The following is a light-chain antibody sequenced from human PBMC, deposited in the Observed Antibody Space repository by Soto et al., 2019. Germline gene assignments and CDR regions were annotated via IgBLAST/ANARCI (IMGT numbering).Light chain of an antibody. J-gene: IGKJ1*01. CDR1: QSVSSSY. CDR3: QQYGSSPRT. V-gene: IGKV3-20*01. CDR2: GAS. Sequence: ENWLTQSPPTLYLSPGERATLSCRASQSVSSSYLAWYQQKPGQAPRLLIYGASSRATGIPDRFSGSGSGTDFTLTISRLETEDFAVYYCQQYGSSPRTFGQGTKVDIK.